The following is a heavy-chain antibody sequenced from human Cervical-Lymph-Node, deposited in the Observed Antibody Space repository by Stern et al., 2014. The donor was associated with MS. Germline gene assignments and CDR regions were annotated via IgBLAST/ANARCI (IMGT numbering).Heavy chain of an antibody. J-gene: IGHJ4*02. CDR1: GASISSSVYQ. V-gene: IGHV4-39*01. CDR3: ARIPNWLQLSPPRGENANFHF. CDR2: IFYNGST. Sequence: VQLVESGPGLVKPSETLSLTCTVSGASISSSVYQWGWIRQPPGKGLEWIGNIFYNGSTYHNPSLKSRVTISLDASKNQFSRELIFVPAADTAVYYCARIPNWLQLSPPRGENANFHFWGQGTLVTVSS. D-gene: IGHD5-24*01.